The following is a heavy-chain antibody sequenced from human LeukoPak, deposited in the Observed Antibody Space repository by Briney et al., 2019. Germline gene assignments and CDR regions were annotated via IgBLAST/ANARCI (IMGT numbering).Heavy chain of an antibody. CDR2: INWNGGST. D-gene: IGHD4-17*01. V-gene: IGHV3-20*04. J-gene: IGHJ4*02. Sequence: GGSLRLSCAASGFTFDDYGMSWVRQAPGKGLEWVSGINWNGGSTGYADPVKGRFTISRDNAKNSLYLRMNSLRAEDTALYYCARFNGDYYRIDYWGQGILVTVSS. CDR3: ARFNGDYYRIDY. CDR1: GFTFDDYG.